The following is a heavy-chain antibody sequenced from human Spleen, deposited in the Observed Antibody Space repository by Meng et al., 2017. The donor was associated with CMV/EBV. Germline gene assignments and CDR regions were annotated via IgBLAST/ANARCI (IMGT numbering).Heavy chain of an antibody. Sequence: GSLRLSCTVSGGSVSSSVYYWGWIRQPPGKGLEWIGSIYYSGNTYYNPSLNSRVIISIDTSRNQFSLKLRSVTAADTAVYYCAREGGASWFDYWGQGTLVTVSS. CDR1: GGSVSSSVYY. J-gene: IGHJ4*02. CDR3: AREGGASWFDY. D-gene: IGHD2-2*01. V-gene: IGHV4-39*07. CDR2: IYYSGNT.